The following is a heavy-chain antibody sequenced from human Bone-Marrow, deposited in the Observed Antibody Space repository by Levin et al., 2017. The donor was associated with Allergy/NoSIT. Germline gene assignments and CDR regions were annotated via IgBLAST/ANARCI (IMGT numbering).Heavy chain of an antibody. V-gene: IGHV1-2*02. CDR3: AGERGGRGYGGQPFDS. CDR1: GYTFTGYY. Sequence: AASVKVSCKASGYTFTGYYLHWVRQAPGQGLEWMGWINPNTGGTNYAQKFQGRATMTRDTSMNTASMELTRLRSDDTAVYYCAGERGGRGYGGQPFDSWGQGSLVTVSS. J-gene: IGHJ4*02. D-gene: IGHD4-23*01. CDR2: INPNTGGT.